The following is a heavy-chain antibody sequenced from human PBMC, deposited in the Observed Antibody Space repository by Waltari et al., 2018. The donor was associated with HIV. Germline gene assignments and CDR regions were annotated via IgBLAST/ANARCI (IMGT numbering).Heavy chain of an antibody. J-gene: IGHJ4*02. Sequence: EVQLVESGGGLVQPGESLRLSCAASGFTFSMYVMTWVRQAPGKGLRWGAGISGNGGSRYYTDSVKGRFTISRDNSKKTLYLQMDSLRAEDTAVYYCAKVPVLPTGREDYWGQGTLVTVSS. CDR1: GFTFSMYV. D-gene: IGHD2-2*01. CDR3: AKVPVLPTGREDY. CDR2: ISGNGGSR. V-gene: IGHV3-23*04.